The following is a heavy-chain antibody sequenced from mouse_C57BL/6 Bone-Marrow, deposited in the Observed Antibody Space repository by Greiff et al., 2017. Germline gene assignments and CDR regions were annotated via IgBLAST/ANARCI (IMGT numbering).Heavy chain of an antibody. CDR1: GYTFTSYW. V-gene: IGHV1-59*01. Sequence: QVQLQQPGAELVRPGPSVKLSCKASGYTFTSYWMHWVKQRPGQGLEWIGVIDPSDSYTNYNQKFKGKATLTVDTSSSTAYMQLSSLTSEDSAVYYCAREGGSSSWFAYWGQGTLVTVSA. J-gene: IGHJ3*01. D-gene: IGHD1-1*01. CDR2: IDPSDSYT. CDR3: AREGGSSSWFAY.